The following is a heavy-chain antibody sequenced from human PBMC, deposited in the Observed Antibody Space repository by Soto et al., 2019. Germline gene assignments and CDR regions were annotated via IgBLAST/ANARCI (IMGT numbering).Heavy chain of an antibody. CDR1: GGSFSTYY. CDR3: ARDFAYFDS. J-gene: IGHJ4*02. V-gene: IGHV4-34*01. D-gene: IGHD3-3*01. Sequence: SETLSLTCAVYGGSFSTYYWSWIRQPPGKGLEWIGEINHSGSTSYNPSLKSRVSISMDTSKNQFSLNLDSVTAADTAVYFCARDFAYFDSWGQGTLVTVSS. CDR2: INHSGST.